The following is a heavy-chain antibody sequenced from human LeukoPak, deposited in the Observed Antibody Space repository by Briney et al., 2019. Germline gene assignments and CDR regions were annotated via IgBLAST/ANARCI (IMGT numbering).Heavy chain of an antibody. CDR1: GYTFTDYY. V-gene: IGHV1-2*02. Sequence: GASVKVSCKSSGYTFTDYYMHWVRQAPGQGLEWMGWINPNSGATNYAQKFQGRVTLTRDTSISTAYMELSRLTSDDTAVYYCAVLLGIGDFDHWGQGTLVTVSS. CDR2: INPNSGAT. J-gene: IGHJ4*02. CDR3: AVLLGIGDFDH. D-gene: IGHD7-27*01.